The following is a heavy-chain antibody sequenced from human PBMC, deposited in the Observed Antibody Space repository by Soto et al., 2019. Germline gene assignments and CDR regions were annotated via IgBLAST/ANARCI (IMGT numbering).Heavy chain of an antibody. CDR3: ATSSVGATTRWYFDH. J-gene: IGHJ4*02. CDR2: LIPISGTS. V-gene: IGHV1-69*01. D-gene: IGHD1-26*01. CDR1: GGTFSNYA. Sequence: QVQLVQSGAEVKKPGSSVKVSCKASGGTFSNYAFTWVRQAPGQGLEWMGGLIPISGTSKYAQNFQGRVAITADESPRTAYMELSSLISEDTAVYYCATSSVGATTRWYFDHWGQGTLVSVSS.